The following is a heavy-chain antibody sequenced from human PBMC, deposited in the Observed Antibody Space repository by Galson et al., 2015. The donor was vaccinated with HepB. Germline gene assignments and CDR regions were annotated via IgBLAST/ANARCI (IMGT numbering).Heavy chain of an antibody. CDR3: AKGSIVVVVAAPFDY. CDR2: ISYDGSNK. CDR1: GFTFSSYG. D-gene: IGHD2-15*01. Sequence: ASGFTFSSYGMHWVRQAPGKGLEWVAVISYDGSNKYYADSVEGRFTISRDNSKNTLYLQMNSLRAEDTAVYYCAKGSIVVVVAAPFDYWGQGTLVTVSS. J-gene: IGHJ4*02. V-gene: IGHV3-30*18.